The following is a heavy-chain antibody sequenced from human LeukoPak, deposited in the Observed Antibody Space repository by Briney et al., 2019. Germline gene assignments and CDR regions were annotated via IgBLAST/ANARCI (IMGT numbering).Heavy chain of an antibody. CDR3: ARIGYSSSSFDY. J-gene: IGHJ4*02. CDR1: GFSFSNYW. D-gene: IGHD6-13*01. CDR2: IKQDGSEK. Sequence: GGSLRLSCAASGFSFSNYWMSWVRQAPGKGLEWVANIKQDGSEKDYVDSMRGRFTISRDNAKNSVCLQVNSLRAEDTAVYYCARIGYSSSSFDYWGQGTLVTVSS. V-gene: IGHV3-7*01.